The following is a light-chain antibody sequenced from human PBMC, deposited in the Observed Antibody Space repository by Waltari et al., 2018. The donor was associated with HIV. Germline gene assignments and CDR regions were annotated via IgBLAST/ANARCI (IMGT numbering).Light chain of an antibody. CDR2: EVS. CDR3: CAYAGSTTYVI. Sequence: QSALTQPASVSGSPGQSITISCPGTSSDGGGYNLVSWPQQPPGKAPKLMLYEVSKRPSGVSNRFSGSKSGNTASLTISGLQAEDEADYYCCAYAGSTTYVIFGGGTKLTVL. V-gene: IGLV2-23*02. J-gene: IGLJ2*01. CDR1: SSDGGGYNL.